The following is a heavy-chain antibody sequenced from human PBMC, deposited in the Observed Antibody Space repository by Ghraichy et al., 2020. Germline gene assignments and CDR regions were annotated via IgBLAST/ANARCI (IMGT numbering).Heavy chain of an antibody. CDR2: IYTSGST. Sequence: SETLSLTCTVSGGSISSYYWSWIRQPAGKGLEWIGRIYTSGSTNYNPSLKSRVTMSVDTSKNQFSLKLSSVTAADTAVYYCARDIVSNQRFDWLFPYYYYYGMDVWGQGTTVTVSS. V-gene: IGHV4-4*07. D-gene: IGHD3-9*01. CDR3: ARDIVSNQRFDWLFPYYYYYGMDV. J-gene: IGHJ6*02. CDR1: GGSISSYY.